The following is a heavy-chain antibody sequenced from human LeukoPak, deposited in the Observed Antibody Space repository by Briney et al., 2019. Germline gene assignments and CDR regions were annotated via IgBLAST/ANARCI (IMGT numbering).Heavy chain of an antibody. CDR1: GGSISSSSYY. CDR3: ARRTVSGWYDYFDN. Sequence: SETLSLTCTVSGGSISSSSYYWGWIRQPPGKGLEWIGYISYSGSTNYNPSLKSRVSISVDGSKTQFSLKLSSLTAADTAVYYCARRTVSGWYDYFDNWGQGTLVTVSS. CDR2: ISYSGST. V-gene: IGHV4-61*05. J-gene: IGHJ4*02. D-gene: IGHD6-19*01.